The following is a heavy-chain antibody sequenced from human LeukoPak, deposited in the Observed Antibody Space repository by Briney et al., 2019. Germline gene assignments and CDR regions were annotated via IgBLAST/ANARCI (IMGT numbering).Heavy chain of an antibody. Sequence: PGGSLRLSCAASGFTFSSYGMHWVCQARGKGLEWVAVISYDGSNKYYADSVMGRFTISRDNSKNTLYLQMNSLRAEDTAVYYCATPGGSGSSGYGMDVWGKGTTVTVSS. CDR3: ATPGGSGSSGYGMDV. D-gene: IGHD3-10*01. V-gene: IGHV3-30*03. J-gene: IGHJ6*04. CDR2: ISYDGSNK. CDR1: GFTFSSYG.